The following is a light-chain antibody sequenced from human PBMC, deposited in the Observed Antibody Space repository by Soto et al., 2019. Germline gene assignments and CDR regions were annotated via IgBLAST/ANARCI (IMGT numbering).Light chain of an antibody. CDR1: SSDVGAYNY. CDR3: TSYAGSNNVI. V-gene: IGLV2-8*01. CDR2: EVY. Sequence: QSALTQPPSASGSPGQSVTISCTGTSSDVGAYNYVSWYQHHPGKAPKLLIYEVYKRASGVPDRFSGFKSGNTASLLVSGLQAEDEADYYCTSYAGSNNVIFGGGTKL. J-gene: IGLJ2*01.